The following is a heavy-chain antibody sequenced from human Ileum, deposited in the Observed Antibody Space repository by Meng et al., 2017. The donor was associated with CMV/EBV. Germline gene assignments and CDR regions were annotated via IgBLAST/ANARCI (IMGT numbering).Heavy chain of an antibody. D-gene: IGHD6-13*01. J-gene: IGHJ4*02. Sequence: GESPKTSYAAPGFTLSSYWMSWVRQAPGKGLEWVANIKRDGSAKYYVDSVKGRFTISRDNAKSSLDLHMSSLRAEDTAVYYCARDGPRTPEYSSSWVDYWGQGTLVTVSS. CDR1: GFTLSSYW. V-gene: IGHV3-7*01. CDR3: ARDGPRTPEYSSSWVDY. CDR2: IKRDGSAK.